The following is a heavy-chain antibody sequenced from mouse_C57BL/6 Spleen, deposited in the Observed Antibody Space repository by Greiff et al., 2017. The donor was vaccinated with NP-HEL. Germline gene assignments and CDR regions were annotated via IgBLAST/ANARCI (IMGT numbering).Heavy chain of an antibody. V-gene: IGHV5-4*03. J-gene: IGHJ4*01. CDR3: ARAPYGNLYYAMDD. D-gene: IGHD2-1*01. Sequence: EVMLVESGGGLVKPGGSLKLSCAASGFTFSSYAMSWVRQTPEKRLEWVATISDGGSYTYYPDNVQGRFTFSRDNAKNNLYLQMMHLKSEATDIDDSARAPYGNLYYAMDDWGKGTPVTVAA. CDR1: GFTFSSYA. CDR2: ISDGGSYT.